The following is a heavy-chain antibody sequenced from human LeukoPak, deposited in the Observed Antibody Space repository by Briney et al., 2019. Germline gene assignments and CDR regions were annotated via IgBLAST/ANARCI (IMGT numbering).Heavy chain of an antibody. CDR1: GYTFTGYY. J-gene: IGHJ3*02. V-gene: IGHV1-2*02. CDR3: ARVSDFWTDRGAFDI. CDR2: INPNSGGT. D-gene: IGHD3-3*01. Sequence: ASVKVSCKASGYTFTGYYMHWVRQAPGQGLEWMGWINPNSGGTNYAQKFQGRVTMTRDTSISTAYMELSRLRSDDTAVYYCARVSDFWTDRGAFDIWGQGTMVTVSS.